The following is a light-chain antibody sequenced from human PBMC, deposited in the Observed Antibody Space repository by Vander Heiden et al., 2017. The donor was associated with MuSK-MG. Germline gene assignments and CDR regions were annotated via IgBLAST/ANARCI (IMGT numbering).Light chain of an antibody. CDR3: SSYTSSSTWV. V-gene: IGLV2-18*02. CDR2: EVS. J-gene: IGLJ3*02. CDR1: SSDVGSYNR. Sequence: QSALTQPPSVSGSPGRSVTLSCTGTSSDVGSYNRVSWYQQPPGTAPKLMIYEVSNRPSGVPDRFSGSKSGNTASLTISGRQAEDEADYYCSSYTSSSTWVFGGGTKLTVL.